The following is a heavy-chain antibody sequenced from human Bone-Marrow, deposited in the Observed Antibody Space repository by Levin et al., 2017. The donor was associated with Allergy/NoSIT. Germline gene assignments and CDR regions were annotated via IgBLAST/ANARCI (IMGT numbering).Heavy chain of an antibody. D-gene: IGHD3-3*01. Sequence: GGSLRLSCAASGFTFSSYSMNWVRQAPGKGLEWVSSISSSSSYIYYADSVKGRFTISRDNAKNSLYLQMNSLRAEDTAVYYCARGGMVIYYYGMDVWGQGTTVTVSS. CDR1: GFTFSSYS. J-gene: IGHJ6*02. CDR2: ISSSSSYI. V-gene: IGHV3-21*01. CDR3: ARGGMVIYYYGMDV.